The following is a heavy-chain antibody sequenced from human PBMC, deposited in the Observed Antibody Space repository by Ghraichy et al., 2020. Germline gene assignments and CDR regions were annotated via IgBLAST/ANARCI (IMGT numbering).Heavy chain of an antibody. CDR1: GFTFSSYA. Sequence: GGSLRLSCAASGFTFSSYAMHWVRQAPGKGLEAVLGINTNGNNRHYADSVKDRFTISRDNSQNTLYLQMGSLRPEDTAVYYCARGASDGWTDAFDIWGQGTMVVVSS. J-gene: IGHJ3*02. CDR3: ARGASDGWTDAFDI. D-gene: IGHD5-24*01. V-gene: IGHV3-64*02. CDR2: INTNGNNR.